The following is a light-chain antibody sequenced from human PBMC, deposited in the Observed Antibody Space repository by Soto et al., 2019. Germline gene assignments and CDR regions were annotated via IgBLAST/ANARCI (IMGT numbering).Light chain of an antibody. CDR1: QSISSNY. V-gene: IGKV3-20*01. CDR2: DAS. Sequence: EIVLTQSPGTLSLSPGERATLFCRASQSISSNYIAWYQQKPGQATMLLIYDASTRATGIPDRFSGSGSGTDFSLTISRMEPEDFAVYYCQQYGSSLPTFGPGTKVDIK. J-gene: IGKJ3*01. CDR3: QQYGSSLPT.